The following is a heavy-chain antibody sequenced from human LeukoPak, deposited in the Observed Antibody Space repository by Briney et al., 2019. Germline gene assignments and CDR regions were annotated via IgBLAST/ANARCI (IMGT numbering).Heavy chain of an antibody. D-gene: IGHD3-3*01. CDR1: GFTFDDYA. J-gene: IGHJ6*02. CDR3: ARESQQFWSVGALDV. V-gene: IGHV3-9*01. Sequence: PGGSLRLSCAASGFTFDDYAMHWVRQAPGKGLEWVSGISWNSDTIGYADSVKGRFTISRDNAHNMLYLQMNSLTAEDTAVYFCARESQQFWSVGALDVWGQGTTVTVSS. CDR2: ISWNSDTI.